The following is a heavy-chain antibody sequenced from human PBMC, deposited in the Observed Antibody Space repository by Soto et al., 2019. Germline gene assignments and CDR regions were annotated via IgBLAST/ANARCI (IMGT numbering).Heavy chain of an antibody. D-gene: IGHD1-26*01. V-gene: IGHV4-34*02. CDR2: FDHRGST. CDR1: GGTFTGYF. J-gene: IGHJ4*02. CDR3: ARGLGYGGSTSRFDS. Sequence: QVHLQQWGAGLLKPSETLSLTCGVYGGTFTGYFWSWIRQSPGTGLEWIGEFDHRGSTNYNPSLKRRVSISVDMSKTQFSLRLTSVTAADTSVYYCARGLGYGGSTSRFDSWGQGILVSV.